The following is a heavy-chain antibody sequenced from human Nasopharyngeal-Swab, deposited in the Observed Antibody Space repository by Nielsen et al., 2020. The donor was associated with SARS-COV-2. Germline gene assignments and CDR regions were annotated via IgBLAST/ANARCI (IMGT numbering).Heavy chain of an antibody. J-gene: IGHJ6*02. Sequence: GESLKISCTASGFTFGDYAMSWFRQAPGKGLEWVGFIRSKAYGGTTEYAASVKGRFTISRDDSKSIAYLQMNSLKTEDTAVYYCTRDLRNTAMVTPYYYGMDVWGQGTTVTVSS. D-gene: IGHD5-18*01. CDR2: IRSKAYGGTT. CDR3: TRDLRNTAMVTPYYYGMDV. V-gene: IGHV3-49*03. CDR1: GFTFGDYA.